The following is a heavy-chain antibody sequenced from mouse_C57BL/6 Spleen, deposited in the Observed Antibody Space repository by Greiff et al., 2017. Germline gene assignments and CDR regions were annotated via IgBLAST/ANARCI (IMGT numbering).Heavy chain of an antibody. Sequence: VQLQQSGAELVRPGASVKLSCTASGFNIKDDYMHWVKQRPEQGLEWIGWIDPENGDTEYASKFQGKATITADTSSNTAYLQLSSLTSEDTAVYYCTTEGYDYSYAMDYWGQGTSVTVSS. CDR2: IDPENGDT. CDR3: TTEGYDYSYAMDY. V-gene: IGHV14-4*01. D-gene: IGHD2-4*01. J-gene: IGHJ4*01. CDR1: GFNIKDDY.